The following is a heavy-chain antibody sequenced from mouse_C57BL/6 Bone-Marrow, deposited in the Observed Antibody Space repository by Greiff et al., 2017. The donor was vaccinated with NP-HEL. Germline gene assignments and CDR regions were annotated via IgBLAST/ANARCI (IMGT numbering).Heavy chain of an antibody. J-gene: IGHJ3*01. Sequence: QVQLQQSGAELARPGASVKLSCKASGYTFTSYGISWVKQRTGQGLEWIGEIYPRSGNTYYNEKFKGKATLTADKSSSTAYMELRSLTSEDSAVYFCAMGVYYGNSWFAYWGQGTLVTVSA. CDR1: GYTFTSYG. CDR3: AMGVYYGNSWFAY. CDR2: IYPRSGNT. D-gene: IGHD2-1*01. V-gene: IGHV1-81*01.